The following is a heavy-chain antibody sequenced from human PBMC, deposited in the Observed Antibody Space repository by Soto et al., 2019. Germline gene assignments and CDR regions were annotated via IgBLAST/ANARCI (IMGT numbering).Heavy chain of an antibody. D-gene: IGHD1-20*01. V-gene: IGHV3-11*01. J-gene: IGHJ5*02. CDR3: ARGHNWHARWFDP. CDR2: ISSGSGSI. Sequence: GGSLRLSCAASGFTFSDYYMTWIRQAPGKGLEWISYISSGSGSIYYADSVKGRFTISRDNAKNSLALQISSLRAEDTAVYYCARGHNWHARWFDPWGQGTLVTVSS. CDR1: GFTFSDYY.